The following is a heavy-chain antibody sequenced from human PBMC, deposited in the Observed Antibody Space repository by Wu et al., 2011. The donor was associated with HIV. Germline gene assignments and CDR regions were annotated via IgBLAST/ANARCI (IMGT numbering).Heavy chain of an antibody. J-gene: IGHJ3*02. V-gene: IGHV1-69*05. CDR1: GGTFSSYA. Sequence: QVQLVQSGAEVKKPGSSVKVFCKASGGTFSSYAISWVRQAPGQGLEWMGGIIPIFGTANYAQKFQGRATITTDESTSTAYMELSSLRSEDTAVYYCARGLAAAGNGAAFDYLGPRGQWSP. CDR2: IIPIFGTA. D-gene: IGHD6-13*01. CDR3: ARGLAAAGNGAAFDY.